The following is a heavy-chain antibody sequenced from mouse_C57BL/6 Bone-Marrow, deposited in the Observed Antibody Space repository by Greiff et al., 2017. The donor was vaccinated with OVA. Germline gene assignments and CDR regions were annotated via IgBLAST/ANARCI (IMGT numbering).Heavy chain of an antibody. CDR2: LDPENGDT. D-gene: IGHD2-5*01. J-gene: IGHJ3*01. V-gene: IGHV14-4*01. Sequence: VQLQQSGAELVRPGASVKLSCTASGFNIKDDYMHWVKQRPEQGLEWIGWLDPENGDTEYASQFQGKATITADTSSNTAYLQLSSLTSEDTAVYYCTAYYSNPWFAYWGQGTLVTVSA. CDR3: TAYYSNPWFAY. CDR1: GFNIKDDY.